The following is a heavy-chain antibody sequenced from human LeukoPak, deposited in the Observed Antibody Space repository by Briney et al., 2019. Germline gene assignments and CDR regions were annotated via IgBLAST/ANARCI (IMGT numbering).Heavy chain of an antibody. CDR2: IYSSGIT. J-gene: IGHJ4*02. Sequence: SETLSLTCAVSGGSITGSYWSWIRQPPGKGLEWIGYIYSSGITSYNPSFKNRVTISADTSKSQFSLKLSSVTAADTAVYYCARFGYSIYWGQGTLVTVSS. V-gene: IGHV4-59*08. CDR1: GGSITGSY. D-gene: IGHD2-2*03. CDR3: ARFGYSIY.